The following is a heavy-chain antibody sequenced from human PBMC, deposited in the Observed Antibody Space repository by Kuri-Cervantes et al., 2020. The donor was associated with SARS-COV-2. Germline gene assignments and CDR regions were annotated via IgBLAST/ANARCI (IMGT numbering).Heavy chain of an antibody. D-gene: IGHD1-26*01. CDR1: GFTFSNYA. CDR2: ISSNGDST. J-gene: IGHJ4*02. Sequence: GGSLRLSCAASGFTFSNYAMYWVRQAPGKGLEYVSAISSNGDSTYYADSVKGRFTMSRDNSKNTLYLQMGSLRAEDMAVYYCAGNEWELFSGYYFDYWGQGTLVTVSS. V-gene: IGHV3-64*02. CDR3: AGNEWELFSGYYFDY.